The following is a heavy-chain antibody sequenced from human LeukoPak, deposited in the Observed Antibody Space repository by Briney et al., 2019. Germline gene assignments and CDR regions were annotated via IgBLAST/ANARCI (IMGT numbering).Heavy chain of an antibody. CDR2: ISYDGSNK. Sequence: GGSLRLSCAASGFTFSSYGMHWVRQAPGKGLEWVAVISYDGSNKYYADSVKGRFTISTDNSKNTLYLQINSLRAEDTAVYYCAKDLRLWFGGAPDYYYYYGMDVWGQGTTVTVSS. CDR1: GFTFSSYG. CDR3: AKDLRLWFGGAPDYYYYYGMDV. V-gene: IGHV3-30*18. J-gene: IGHJ6*02. D-gene: IGHD3-10*01.